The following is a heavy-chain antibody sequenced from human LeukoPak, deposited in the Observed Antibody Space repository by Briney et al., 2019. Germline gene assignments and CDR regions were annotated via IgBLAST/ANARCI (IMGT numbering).Heavy chain of an antibody. CDR1: GASISGSSYY. CDR2: IYYSGIT. CDR3: ARAAHYYDSSGYSLFDY. Sequence: SETLSLTCTVSGASISGSSYYWGWIRQPPGKGLEWIGSIYYSGITYYNPSLKSRVTISIDMSKNQFSLKLSSVTAADTAVYYCARAAHYYDSSGYSLFDYGGQETLVTVSS. V-gene: IGHV4-39*07. D-gene: IGHD3-22*01. J-gene: IGHJ4*02.